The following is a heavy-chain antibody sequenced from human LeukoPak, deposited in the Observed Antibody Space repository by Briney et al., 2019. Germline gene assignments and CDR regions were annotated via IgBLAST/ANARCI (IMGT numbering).Heavy chain of an antibody. Sequence: GGSLRLSCAASGFTFSSFGMHWVRQAPGKGLEWVALISYDGSNKYYADSVKGRFTISRANSKSTLYLQMNSLRAEDTAVYYCVSGWLYYHYGTDVWGQGTTVTVSS. CDR1: GFTFSSFG. CDR3: VSGWLYYHYGTDV. V-gene: IGHV3-30*03. J-gene: IGHJ6*02. CDR2: ISYDGSNK. D-gene: IGHD6-19*01.